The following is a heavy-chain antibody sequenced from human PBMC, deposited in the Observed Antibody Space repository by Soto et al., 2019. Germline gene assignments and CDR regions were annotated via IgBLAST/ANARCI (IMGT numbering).Heavy chain of an antibody. V-gene: IGHV4-39*07. CDR3: ARALITKVDY. J-gene: IGHJ4*02. CDR1: GGSISSSSYY. CDR2: IYYSGST. D-gene: IGHD3-10*01. Sequence: KSSETVSLTCTFSGGSISSSSYYWGWIRLPPGKGLEWIGSIYYSGSTYYNPSLKSRVTISVDTSKNQFSLKLSSVTAADTAVYYCARALITKVDYWGQGTLVTVSS.